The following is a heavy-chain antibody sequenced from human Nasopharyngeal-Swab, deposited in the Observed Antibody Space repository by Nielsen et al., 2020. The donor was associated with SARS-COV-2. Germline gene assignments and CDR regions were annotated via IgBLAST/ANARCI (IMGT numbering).Heavy chain of an antibody. V-gene: IGHV3-11*01. D-gene: IGHD3-16*01. CDR2: ISSSGNTI. CDR1: GFTFSDYY. Sequence: GESLKISCAASGFTFSDYYMSWIRQAPGKGLEWVSYISSSGNTIYYADSVKGRFTISRDNAKNSLYLQMNSLRAEDTALYYCAKDRKLRAGGVDYWGQGTLVTVSS. CDR3: AKDRKLRAGGVDY. J-gene: IGHJ4*02.